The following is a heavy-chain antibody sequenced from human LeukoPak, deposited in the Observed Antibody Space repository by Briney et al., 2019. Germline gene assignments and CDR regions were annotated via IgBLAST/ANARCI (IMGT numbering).Heavy chain of an antibody. CDR1: GGTFSSYA. Sequence: SVKVSCKASGGTFSSYAISWVRQAPGQGLEWMGGIIPIFGTADYAQKFQGRVTITADESTSTAYMELSSLRSEDTAVYYCAVTYYYGSGSYYDKGYYYMDVWGKGTTVTISS. CDR3: AVTYYYGSGSYYDKGYYYMDV. J-gene: IGHJ6*03. V-gene: IGHV1-69*13. D-gene: IGHD3-10*01. CDR2: IIPIFGTA.